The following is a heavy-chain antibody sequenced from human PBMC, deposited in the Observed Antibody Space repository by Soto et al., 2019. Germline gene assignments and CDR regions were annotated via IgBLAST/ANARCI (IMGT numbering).Heavy chain of an antibody. CDR3: ARRRSYDFWSGYYTDGSFDY. Sequence: SETLSLTCTVSGGSISSGGYYWSWIRQHPGKGLEWIGYIYYSGSTYYNPSLKSRVTISVDTSKDQFSLKLTSVTAADTAVYYCARRRSYDFWSGYYTDGSFDYWGQGALVTVSS. CDR2: IYYSGST. J-gene: IGHJ4*02. V-gene: IGHV4-39*01. D-gene: IGHD3-3*01. CDR1: GGSISSGGYY.